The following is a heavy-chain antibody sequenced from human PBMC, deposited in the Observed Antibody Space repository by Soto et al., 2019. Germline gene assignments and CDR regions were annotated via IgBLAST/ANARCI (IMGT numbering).Heavy chain of an antibody. Sequence: SETLSLTCAVYGGSFSGYYWSWIGQPPGKGLEWIGEINHSGSTNYNPSLKGRVTISVDTSKNQFSLKLSSVTAADTAVYYCGIPKVGDYIDVWSKGTTVIVSS. CDR3: GIPKVGDYIDV. J-gene: IGHJ6*03. CDR2: INHSGST. CDR1: GGSFSGYY. D-gene: IGHD2-2*01. V-gene: IGHV4-34*01.